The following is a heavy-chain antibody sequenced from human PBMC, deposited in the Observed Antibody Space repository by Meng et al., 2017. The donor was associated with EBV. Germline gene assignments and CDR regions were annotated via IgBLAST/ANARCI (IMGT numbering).Heavy chain of an antibody. D-gene: IGHD6-19*01. Sequence: QVQLVQSGAEVKKPGASVTFSCKASGYTFTNYDINWVRQATGQGLEWMGWMNPNNGNTGYAQKFQGRVTMTRNPSINTAYMELTSLTSEDTAVYYCARGETVAGTWWFDPWGQGTLVTVSS. CDR1: GYTFTNYD. CDR3: ARGETVAGTWWFDP. CDR2: MNPNNGNT. V-gene: IGHV1-8*01. J-gene: IGHJ5*02.